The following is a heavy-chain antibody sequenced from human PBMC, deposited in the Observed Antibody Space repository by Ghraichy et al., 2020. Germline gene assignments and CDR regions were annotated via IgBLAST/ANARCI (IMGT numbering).Heavy chain of an antibody. J-gene: IGHJ1*01. Sequence: GGSLRLSCAASGFTFSSYAMSWVRQAPGKGLEWVSAIIGSVGNTYYADSVKGRFTFSRANSKNTLYLQMNSLRPEDTAVYYCAKDVGRGGGSCFHHWGQGTLVTVSS. V-gene: IGHV3-23*01. CDR1: GFTFSSYA. CDR3: AKDVGRGGGSCFHH. D-gene: IGHD2-15*01. CDR2: IIGSVGNT.